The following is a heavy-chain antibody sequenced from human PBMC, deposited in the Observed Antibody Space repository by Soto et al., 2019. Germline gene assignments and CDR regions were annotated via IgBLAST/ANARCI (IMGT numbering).Heavy chain of an antibody. J-gene: IGHJ4*02. Sequence: ASVKVSCKASGYSFTSYCISWVRQAPGQGLEWMGWVGASNGNTKYAQKFQGRVIMTRDTSASTAYMELRGLTSDDTAVYYCARVTAGHFHYWGQATLVNVYS. V-gene: IGHV1-18*04. CDR3: ARVTAGHFHY. D-gene: IGHD6-13*01. CDR1: GYSFTSYC. CDR2: VGASNGNT.